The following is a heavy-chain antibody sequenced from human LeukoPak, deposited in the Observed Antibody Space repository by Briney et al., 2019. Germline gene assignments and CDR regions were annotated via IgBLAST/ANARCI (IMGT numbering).Heavy chain of an antibody. J-gene: IGHJ3*02. CDR3: ARDPALVVTATDAFDI. CDR1: GFTFGSYA. CDR2: ISYDGSNK. Sequence: GGSLRLSCAASGFTFGSYAMHWVRQASGKGLEWVAVISYDGSNKYYADSVKGRFTISRDNSKNTLYLQMNSLRAEDTAVYYCARDPALVVTATDAFDIWGQGTMVTVSS. D-gene: IGHD2-21*02. V-gene: IGHV3-30-3*01.